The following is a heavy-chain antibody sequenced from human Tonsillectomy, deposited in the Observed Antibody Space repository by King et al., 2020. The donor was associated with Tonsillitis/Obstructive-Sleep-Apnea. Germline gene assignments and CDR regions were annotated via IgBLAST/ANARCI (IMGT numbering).Heavy chain of an antibody. J-gene: IGHJ6*03. Sequence: LQLQESGPGLVKPSETLSLTCTVSGGSISRYYWSWIRQPPGKGLEWIGYIYYSGSTNYNPSLKSRVTISVDTSKNQFSLKLSSVTAADTAVYYCARDPDDYMDVWGKGTTVTVSS. CDR1: GGSISRYY. CDR3: ARDPDDYMDV. CDR2: IYYSGST. D-gene: IGHD1-14*01. V-gene: IGHV4-59*01.